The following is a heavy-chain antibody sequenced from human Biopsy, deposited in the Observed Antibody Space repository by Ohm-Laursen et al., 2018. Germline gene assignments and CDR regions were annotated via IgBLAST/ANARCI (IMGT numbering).Heavy chain of an antibody. J-gene: IGHJ4*02. CDR3: ARGNEVMVTGPYFFDY. CDR1: GVSISSYF. Sequence: SDTLSLTCAVSGVSISSYFWNWIRQPPGKGLEWIGDIYYSGSTKYNPSLKSRVTISVDMPKSQLSLKLTSVTTADTAVYYCARGNEVMVTGPYFFDYWGQGTLVMVSS. D-gene: IGHD2-21*02. V-gene: IGHV4-59*07. CDR2: IYYSGST.